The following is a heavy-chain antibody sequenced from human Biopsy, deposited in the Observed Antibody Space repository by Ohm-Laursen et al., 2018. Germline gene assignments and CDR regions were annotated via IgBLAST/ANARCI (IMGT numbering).Heavy chain of an antibody. Sequence: ASVNVSCKASGYTFTNYYIHWVRQAPGQGLEWMGWINPKSGDTNSAQKFHGRVSFTADTSISTAYLELNKLRSDDTAVYFCARNQDGLNWNYLDYWGQGTLVTVSS. CDR2: INPKSGDT. D-gene: IGHD3-3*01. J-gene: IGHJ4*02. V-gene: IGHV1-2*02. CDR3: ARNQDGLNWNYLDY. CDR1: GYTFTNYY.